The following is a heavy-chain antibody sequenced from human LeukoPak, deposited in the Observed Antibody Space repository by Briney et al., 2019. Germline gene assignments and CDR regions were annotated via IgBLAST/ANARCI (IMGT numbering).Heavy chain of an antibody. CDR3: ARDLGEMATYMDV. Sequence: SVKVSCKASGGSFSCYTISWVRQAPGQGLEWMGRIIPILGIANYAQKFQGRATITADKSTSTAYMELSSLRSEDTAVYYCARDLGEMATYMDVWGQATTVTVSS. CDR2: IIPILGIA. CDR1: GGSFSCYT. D-gene: IGHD5-24*01. J-gene: IGHJ6*02. V-gene: IGHV1-69*04.